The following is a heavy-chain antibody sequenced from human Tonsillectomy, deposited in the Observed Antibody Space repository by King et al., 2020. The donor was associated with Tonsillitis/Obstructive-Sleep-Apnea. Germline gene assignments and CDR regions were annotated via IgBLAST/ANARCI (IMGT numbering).Heavy chain of an antibody. D-gene: IGHD3-3*01. CDR3: ARADANHVLRFLEWLPRNWFDP. Sequence: VQLVESGGGLPGGSLRLSCAASGFTFSSYWMHWVRQAPGKGLVWVSRINSDGSSTSYADSVKGRFTISRDNATNTLYLQMNSLRAEDTAVYYCARADANHVLRFLEWLPRNWFDPWGQGTLVTVSS. V-gene: IGHV3-74*01. J-gene: IGHJ5*02. CDR2: INSDGSST. CDR1: GFTFSSYW.